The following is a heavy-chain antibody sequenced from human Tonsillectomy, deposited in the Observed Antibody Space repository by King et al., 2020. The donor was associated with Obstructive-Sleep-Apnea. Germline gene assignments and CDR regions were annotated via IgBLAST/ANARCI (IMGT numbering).Heavy chain of an antibody. J-gene: IGHJ4*02. D-gene: IGHD3-10*01. CDR3: TRKGWEVRGYDY. CDR1: GFSFGDDV. V-gene: IGHV3-49*03. CDR2: IISKAYGGTT. Sequence: VQLVESGGGLVQPGRSLRLSCTASGFSFGDDVMSWFRQAPGMGLEWVGFIISKAYGGTTEYAASVKGRFTISRDDSKSIAYLQMNSLKTEDTAVYYCTRKGWEVRGYDYWGQGTLVTVSS.